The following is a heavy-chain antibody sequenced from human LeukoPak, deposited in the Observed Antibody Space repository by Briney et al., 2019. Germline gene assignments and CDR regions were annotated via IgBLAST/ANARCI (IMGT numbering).Heavy chain of an antibody. CDR3: ARGLSGGGEDY. Sequence: SETLSLTCAVYGGSFSGYYWSWIRQSPGKGLEWIGEINHSGSTNYNPSLKSRVTISVDTSKNQFSLKLSSVTAADTAVYYCARGLSGGGEDYWGQGTLVTVSS. CDR1: GGSFSGYY. D-gene: IGHD2-21*01. J-gene: IGHJ4*02. V-gene: IGHV4-34*01. CDR2: INHSGST.